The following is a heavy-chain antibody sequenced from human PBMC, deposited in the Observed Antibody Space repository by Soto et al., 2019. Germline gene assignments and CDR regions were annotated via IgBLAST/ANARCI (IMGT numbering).Heavy chain of an antibody. J-gene: IGHJ3*02. D-gene: IGHD3-3*01. CDR3: ARVTCITIFGVVIGDAFDI. V-gene: IGHV1-18*01. Sequence: GASVKVSCKDSGYALASYGSSWVRQATGQGLEWMGWISAYNGNTNYAQKLQGRVTMTTDTSTSTAYMELRSLRSDDTAVYYCARVTCITIFGVVIGDAFDIWGQGTMVT. CDR2: ISAYNGNT. CDR1: GYALASYG.